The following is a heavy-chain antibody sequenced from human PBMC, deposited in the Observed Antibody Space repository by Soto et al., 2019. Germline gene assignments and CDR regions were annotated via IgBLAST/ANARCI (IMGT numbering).Heavy chain of an antibody. CDR1: GGSFSGYY. CDR2: FFYSGST. Sequence: TSETLSLTCAVYGGSFSGYYWSWIRQPPGKGLEWIGYFFYSGSTNYDPSLKGRVTISVDTSKNQFSLKLSSVAAADTAVYYCARLSKMYYFDYWGQGTLVTVS. V-gene: IGHV4-59*01. J-gene: IGHJ4*02. D-gene: IGHD4-4*01. CDR3: ARLSKMYYFDY.